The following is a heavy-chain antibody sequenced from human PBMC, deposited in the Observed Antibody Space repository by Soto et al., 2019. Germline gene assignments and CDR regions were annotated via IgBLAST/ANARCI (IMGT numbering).Heavy chain of an antibody. J-gene: IGHJ5*02. CDR2: MFYVGAT. Sequence: QVQLQESGPGLVEPSQTLSLTCSVSGGSISSGDYYWSWIRQPPGKGLEWIGYMFYVGATYYNPSLKSRVTISVETSQNQFSLKLSSLTAADTAVYPCARVVRFFRSPSCRGRNLFEPWGQGTLVTVTS. D-gene: IGHD3-3*01. CDR3: ARVVRFFRSPSCRGRNLFEP. CDR1: GGSISSGDYY. V-gene: IGHV4-30-4*01.